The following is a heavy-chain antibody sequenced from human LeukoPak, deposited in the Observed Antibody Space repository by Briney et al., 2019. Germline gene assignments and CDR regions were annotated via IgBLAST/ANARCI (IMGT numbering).Heavy chain of an antibody. V-gene: IGHV1-8*01. Sequence: ASVKVSCKASGYTFTSYDINWVRQATGQGLEWMGWMNPNSGNTGYAQKFQGRVTMTTDTSTSTAYMELRSLRSDDTAVFYCARDEGSYYDYFDYWGQGTQVTVSS. CDR1: GYTFTSYD. CDR2: MNPNSGNT. J-gene: IGHJ4*02. D-gene: IGHD3-22*01. CDR3: ARDEGSYYDYFDY.